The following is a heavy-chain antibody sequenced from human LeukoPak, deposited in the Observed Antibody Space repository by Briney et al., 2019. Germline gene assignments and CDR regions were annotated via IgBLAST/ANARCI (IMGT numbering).Heavy chain of an antibody. CDR1: GGSISSGGYY. CDR2: IYHSGST. J-gene: IGHJ3*02. D-gene: IGHD2-8*01. CDR3: ARTNAPDAFDI. V-gene: IGHV4-30-2*01. Sequence: PSETLSLTCTVSGGSISSGGYYWSWIRQPPGKGLEWIGYIYHSGSTYYNPSLKSRVTISVDRSKNQLSLKLSSVTAADTAVYYCARTNAPDAFDIWGQGTMVTVSS.